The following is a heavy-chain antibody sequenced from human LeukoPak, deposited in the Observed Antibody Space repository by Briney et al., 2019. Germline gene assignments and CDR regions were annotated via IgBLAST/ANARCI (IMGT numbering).Heavy chain of an antibody. Sequence: SQTLSLTFAISGDSVSTDRVTWNWFRQSPSRGLEWLGRTYARSKWYDDYAESVKGRIGINVDTSKNQFSLQLISVTPDDTAIYFCARVNRGGWYDFWGQGTLVTVSS. CDR1: GDSVSTDRVT. CDR3: ARVNRGGWYDF. D-gene: IGHD6-19*01. CDR2: TYARSKWYD. J-gene: IGHJ4*02. V-gene: IGHV6-1*01.